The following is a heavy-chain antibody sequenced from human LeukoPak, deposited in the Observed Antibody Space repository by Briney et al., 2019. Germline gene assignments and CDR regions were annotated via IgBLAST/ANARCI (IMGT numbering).Heavy chain of an antibody. Sequence: GGSLRLSCAASGFTFSDTWMHWVRQAPGEGLVWVSRIRSDGSDTRYAESVKGRFTISRDNAKNSLYLQMNSLRAEDTAVYYCARQTLWFGIPFDPWGQGTLVTVSS. CDR2: IRSDGSDT. CDR3: ARQTLWFGIPFDP. CDR1: GFTFSDTW. D-gene: IGHD3-10*01. V-gene: IGHV3-74*01. J-gene: IGHJ5*02.